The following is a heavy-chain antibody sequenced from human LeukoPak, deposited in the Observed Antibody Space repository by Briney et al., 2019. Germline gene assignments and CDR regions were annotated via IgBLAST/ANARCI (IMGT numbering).Heavy chain of an antibody. CDR1: GFTFSSYA. Sequence: GGSLRLSCAASGFTFSSYAMSWVRQAPGKGLEWVSAISGSGGSTYCADSVKGRFTISRDNSKNTLYLQMNSLRAEDTAVYYCAKVYYYDTVFDYWGQGTLVTVSS. D-gene: IGHD3-22*01. CDR3: AKVYYYDTVFDY. V-gene: IGHV3-23*01. CDR2: ISGSGGST. J-gene: IGHJ4*02.